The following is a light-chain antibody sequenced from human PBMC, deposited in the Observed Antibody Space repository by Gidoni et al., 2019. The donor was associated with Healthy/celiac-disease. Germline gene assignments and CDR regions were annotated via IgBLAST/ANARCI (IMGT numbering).Light chain of an antibody. CDR2: KAS. CDR1: QSISSW. J-gene: IGKJ1*01. V-gene: IGKV1-5*03. Sequence: DSQMTQSPSTLSASVGDRVTITCRASQSISSWLAWYQQKPGKAPKLLIYKASSLESGVPSRFSGSGSGTEFTLTISSLQPDDFATYYCQQYNSSTWTFGQGTKVEIK. CDR3: QQYNSSTWT.